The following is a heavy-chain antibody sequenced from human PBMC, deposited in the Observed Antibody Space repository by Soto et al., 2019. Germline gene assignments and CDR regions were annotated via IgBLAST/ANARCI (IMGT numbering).Heavy chain of an antibody. D-gene: IGHD2-21*02. CDR2: IYSGGST. J-gene: IGHJ2*01. CDR1: GFTVSSHY. CDR3: ARDYYGGNSRYFDL. V-gene: IGHV3-66*01. Sequence: EVQLVESGGGLVQPGGSLRLSCAASGFTVSSHYMSWVRQAPGKGLERVSVIYSGGSTYYTDSVKGRFTISRDNSKNTLFLQMNSLRAEDTAVYYCARDYYGGNSRYFDLWGRGTLVTVSS.